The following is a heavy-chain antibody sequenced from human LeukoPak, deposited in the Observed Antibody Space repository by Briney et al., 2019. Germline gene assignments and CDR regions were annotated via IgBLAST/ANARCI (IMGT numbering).Heavy chain of an antibody. V-gene: IGHV1-69*05. CDR1: GGTFSSYA. D-gene: IGHD4-17*01. CDR3: ARGLYGDSWLDY. CDR2: IIPIFGTA. J-gene: IGHJ4*02. Sequence: SVKVSCKASGGTFSSYAISWVRQAPGQGLEWMGGIIPIFGTANYAQKLQGRVTMTTDTSTSTAYMELRSLRSDDTAVYYCARGLYGDSWLDYWGQGTLVTVSS.